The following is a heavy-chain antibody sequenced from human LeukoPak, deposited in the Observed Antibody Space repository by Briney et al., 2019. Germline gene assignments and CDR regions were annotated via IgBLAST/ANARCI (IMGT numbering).Heavy chain of an antibody. CDR3: AKDLRYSSSSRTFDY. Sequence: GGSLRLSCAASGFTFDDYAMHWVRQAPGKGLEWVSGISWNSGSIGYADSVKGRFTISRDNAKNSLYLQMNSLRAEDTALYYCAKDLRYSSSSRTFDYWGQGTLVTVSS. D-gene: IGHD6-6*01. CDR1: GFTFDDYA. J-gene: IGHJ4*02. CDR2: ISWNSGSI. V-gene: IGHV3-9*01.